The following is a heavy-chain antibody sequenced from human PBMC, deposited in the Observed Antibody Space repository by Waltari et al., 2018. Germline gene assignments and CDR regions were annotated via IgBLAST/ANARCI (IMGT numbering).Heavy chain of an antibody. J-gene: IGHJ5*02. D-gene: IGHD2-2*01. V-gene: IGHV3-23*01. CDR2: ISGSGGST. CDR1: GFTFSSYA. Sequence: EVQLLESGGGLVQPGGSLRLSCAASGFTFSSYAMSWVRQAPGKGLEWVSAISGSGGSTYYADSVKGRFTISRDNSKNTLYLQMNSLRAEDTAVYYCAKEWTGYCSSTSCYAFPTWGQGTLVTVSS. CDR3: AKEWTGYCSSTSCYAFPT.